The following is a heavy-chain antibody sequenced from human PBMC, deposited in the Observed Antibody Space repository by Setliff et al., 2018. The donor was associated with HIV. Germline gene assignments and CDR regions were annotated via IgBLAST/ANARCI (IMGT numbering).Heavy chain of an antibody. CDR1: GFTFSSYN. Sequence: KSGGSLRLSCAASGFTFSSYNMNWVRQAPGKGLEWVSCISSSSSYMYYADSVKGRFTISRDNGKNSLYLQMNSLRAEDTAVYYCARAPFPRLQGTVSDIWGPGTMVTVSS. D-gene: IGHD4-4*01. V-gene: IGHV3-21*01. J-gene: IGHJ3*02. CDR3: ARAPFPRLQGTVSDI. CDR2: ISSSSSYM.